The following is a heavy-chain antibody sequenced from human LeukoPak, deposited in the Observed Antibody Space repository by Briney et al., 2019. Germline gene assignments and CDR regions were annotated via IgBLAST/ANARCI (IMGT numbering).Heavy chain of an antibody. Sequence: SETLSLTCTVSGDSVSGISFYWSWIRQPPGKGLQCIGYIQYSGSTNYNPSLKSRVTISVDTSKNQFSLKLSSVTAADTAVYYCARYYDRSGYWSTPHFDYWGQGTLVTVSS. J-gene: IGHJ4*02. CDR1: GDSVSGISFY. CDR2: IQYSGST. CDR3: ARYYDRSGYWSTPHFDY. D-gene: IGHD3-22*01. V-gene: IGHV4-61*01.